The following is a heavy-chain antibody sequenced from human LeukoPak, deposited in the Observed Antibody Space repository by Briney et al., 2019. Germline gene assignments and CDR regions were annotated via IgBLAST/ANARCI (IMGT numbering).Heavy chain of an antibody. V-gene: IGHV4-34*01. D-gene: IGHD3-3*01. J-gene: IGHJ5*02. Sequence: PSETLSLTRAVYGGSFSGYYWSWIRQPPGKGREWIGEINHSGSTNYNPSLKSRVTISVDTSKNQFSLKLSPVTAADTAVYYCARRADFWSGYYHNWFDPWGQGTLVTVSS. CDR3: ARRADFWSGYYHNWFDP. CDR1: GGSFSGYY. CDR2: INHSGST.